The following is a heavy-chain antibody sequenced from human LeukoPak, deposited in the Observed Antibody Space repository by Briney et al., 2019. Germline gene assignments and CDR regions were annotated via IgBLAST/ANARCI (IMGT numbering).Heavy chain of an antibody. J-gene: IGHJ4*02. Sequence: SETLSLTCAVYGGSFSSYYWSWIRQPPGKGLEWIGYIYYSGSTNYNPSLKSRVTISVDTSKNQFSLKLSSVTAADTAVYYCARSIAAAGDFDYWGQGTLVTVSS. V-gene: IGHV4-59*08. CDR2: IYYSGST. CDR1: GGSFSSYY. D-gene: IGHD6-13*01. CDR3: ARSIAAAGDFDY.